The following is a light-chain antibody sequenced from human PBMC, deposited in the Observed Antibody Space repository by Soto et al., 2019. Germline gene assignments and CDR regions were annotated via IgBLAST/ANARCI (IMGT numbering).Light chain of an antibody. CDR3: QHYGSSVWT. CDR2: DAS. CDR1: QSVSIY. Sequence: EIVLTQSPATLSLSPGERATLSCRASQSVSIYLAWYQQKPGQAPRLLIYDASNRATGIPARFSGGGSGTDFTLTISSLEPEDFAVYYCQHYGSSVWTFGQGTKVEIK. V-gene: IGKV3-11*01. J-gene: IGKJ1*01.